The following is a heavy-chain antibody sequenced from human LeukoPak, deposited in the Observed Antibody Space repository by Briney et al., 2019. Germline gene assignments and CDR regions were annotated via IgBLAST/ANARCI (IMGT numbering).Heavy chain of an antibody. V-gene: IGHV4-34*01. CDR2: INHSGST. CDR1: GGSFSGYY. CDR3: ARRGVFAFFYYYGMDV. D-gene: IGHD3-10*01. J-gene: IGHJ6*02. Sequence: SETLSLTCAVYGGSFSGYYWSWIRQPPGKGLEWIGEINHSGSTNYNPSLKSRVTISVDTSKNQFSLKLSSVTAADTAVYHCARRGVFAFFYYYGMDVWGQGTTVTVSS.